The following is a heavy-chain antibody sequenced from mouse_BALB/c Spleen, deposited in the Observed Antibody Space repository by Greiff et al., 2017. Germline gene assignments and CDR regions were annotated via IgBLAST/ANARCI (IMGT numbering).Heavy chain of an antibody. CDR3: ARGDYDGYAMDY. J-gene: IGHJ4*01. Sequence: QVQLKESGAELVRPGVSVKISCKGSGYTFTDYAMHWVKQSHAKSLEWIGVISTYYGDASYNQKFKGKATMTVDKSSSTAYMELARLTSEDSAIYYCARGDYDGYAMDYWGQGTSVTVSS. V-gene: IGHV1S137*01. CDR1: GYTFTDYA. CDR2: ISTYYGDA. D-gene: IGHD2-4*01.